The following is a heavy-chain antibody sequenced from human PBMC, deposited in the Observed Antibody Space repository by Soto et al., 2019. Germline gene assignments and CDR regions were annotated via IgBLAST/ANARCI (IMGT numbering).Heavy chain of an antibody. V-gene: IGHV4-61*01. J-gene: IGHJ4*02. CDR3: ARGDRSSKYYFDY. CDR2: IYYSGST. Sequence: SETLSLTCTVSGGSVSSGSYYWSWIRQPPGKGLEWIGYIYYSGSTNYNPSLKSRVTISVDTSKNQFSLKLSSVTAADTAVYYCARGDRSSKYYFDYWGQGTLVTVSS. CDR1: GGSVSSGSYY. D-gene: IGHD6-6*01.